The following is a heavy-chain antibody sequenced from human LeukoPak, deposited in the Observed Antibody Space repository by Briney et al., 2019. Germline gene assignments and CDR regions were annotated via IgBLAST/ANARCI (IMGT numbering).Heavy chain of an antibody. J-gene: IGHJ6*02. V-gene: IGHV4-34*01. D-gene: IGHD2-2*01. Sequence: SETLSLTCTVSGGSINNYYWSWIRQPPGKGLEWIGEINHSGSTNYNPSLKSRVTISVDTSKNQFSLKLSSVTAADTAVYYCASEVVPAALDDYYYGMDVWGQGTTVTVSS. CDR3: ASEVVPAALDDYYYGMDV. CDR2: INHSGST. CDR1: GGSINNYY.